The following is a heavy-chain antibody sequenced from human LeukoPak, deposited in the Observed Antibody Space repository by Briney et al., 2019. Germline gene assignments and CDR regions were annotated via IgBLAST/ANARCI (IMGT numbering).Heavy chain of an antibody. CDR1: GYTFTSYG. J-gene: IGHJ4*01. CDR2: ISTYNGNT. Sequence: ASVKVSCKASGYTFTSYGMSWVRQAPGQGLEWMGWISTYNGNTNYAQKFQGRVTMTTDTSTSTAYMELRSLRSDDTAVYYCAARSGTYPYYFDYWGLGTLVAVSS. V-gene: IGHV1-18*01. CDR3: AARSGTYPYYFDY. D-gene: IGHD3-10*01.